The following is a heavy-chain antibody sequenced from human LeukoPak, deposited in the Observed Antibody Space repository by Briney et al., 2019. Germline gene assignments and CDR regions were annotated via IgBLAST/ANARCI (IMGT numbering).Heavy chain of an antibody. J-gene: IGHJ4*02. D-gene: IGHD4-11*01. CDR3: ARLHDYSDFGLDY. CDR2: IIPILGIT. CDR1: GGTFSTYT. Sequence: SVQDSCQASGGTFSTYTITWVRQAPGQGLEWMGRIIPILGITNYAQKFQGRGTITADKSTSTAYMELSSLRPEDTAVYFCARLHDYSDFGLDYWGQGTLVTVSS. V-gene: IGHV1-69*02.